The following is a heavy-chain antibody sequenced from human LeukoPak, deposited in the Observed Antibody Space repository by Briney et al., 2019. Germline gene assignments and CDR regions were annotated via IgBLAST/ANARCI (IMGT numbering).Heavy chain of an antibody. J-gene: IGHJ4*02. CDR2: ISFGGRNQ. Sequence: GGSLRLSCAASGFPFSTYGMHWVRQAPGKGLEWVAVISFGGRNQYYSDSVKGRFTISRDNSYNTLYLQMSSLRPEDTAMYHCAKDGTHSSNWYPDYWGQGTLVTVSS. CDR3: AKDGTHSSNWYPDY. V-gene: IGHV3-30*18. CDR1: GFPFSTYG. D-gene: IGHD6-13*01.